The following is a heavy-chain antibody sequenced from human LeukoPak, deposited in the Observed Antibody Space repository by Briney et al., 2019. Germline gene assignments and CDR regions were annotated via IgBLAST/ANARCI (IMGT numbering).Heavy chain of an antibody. CDR2: ISGSGGST. CDR3: AKDRSSSGWYVDY. D-gene: IGHD6-19*01. V-gene: IGHV3-23*01. J-gene: IGHJ4*02. CDR1: GFTFNRYV. Sequence: PGGSLRLSCAASGFTFNRYVMSWVRQAPGKGLEWVSAISGSGGSTYYADSVKGRFTISRDNSKNTLYLQMNSLRAEDTAVYYCAKDRSSSGWYVDYWGQGTLVTVSS.